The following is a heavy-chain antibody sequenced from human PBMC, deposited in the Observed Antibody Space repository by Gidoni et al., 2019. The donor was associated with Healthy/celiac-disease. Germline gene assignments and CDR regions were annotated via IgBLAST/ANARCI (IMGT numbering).Heavy chain of an antibody. J-gene: IGHJ4*02. CDR3: ARDIFCGGDCYPQTFDY. Sequence: QVQLVQSGAEVKKPGASVKVSCKASGYTFTSYYMHWVRQAPGQGLEWMGIINPSGGSTSYAQKFQGRVTMTRDTSTSTVYMELSSLRSEDTAVYYCARDIFCGGDCYPQTFDYWGQGTLVTVSS. CDR2: INPSGGST. CDR1: GYTFTSYY. D-gene: IGHD2-21*02. V-gene: IGHV1-46*03.